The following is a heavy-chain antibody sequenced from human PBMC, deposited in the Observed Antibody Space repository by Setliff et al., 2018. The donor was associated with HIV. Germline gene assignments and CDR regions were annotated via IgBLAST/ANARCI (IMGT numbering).Heavy chain of an antibody. J-gene: IGHJ1*01. CDR2: INHSGGP. CDR1: GGSFSAYY. CDR3: ARGGYSYGFGRHRAYFQY. Sequence: KPSETLSLTCAVYGGSFSAYYWSWIRQTPGKGLEWIGEINHSGGPNYNPSLKSRVTMSVDTSKNQFSLKLSSVTAADTAVFYCARGGYSYGFGRHRAYFQYWGQGTQVTVSS. V-gene: IGHV4-34*01. D-gene: IGHD5-18*01.